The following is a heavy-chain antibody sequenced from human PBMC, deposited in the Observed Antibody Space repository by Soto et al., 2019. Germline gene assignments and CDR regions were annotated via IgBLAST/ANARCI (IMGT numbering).Heavy chain of an antibody. CDR2: IYYSGST. V-gene: IGHV4-31*03. Sequence: SETLSLTCTVSGGSISSGGYYWSWIRQHPGKGLEWIGYIYYSGSTYYNPSLKSRVTISVDMSKNQFSLKLSSVTAADTAVYYCARDAYDYGGNNWFDPWGQGTLVTVSS. J-gene: IGHJ5*02. CDR3: ARDAYDYGGNNWFDP. CDR1: GGSISSGGYY. D-gene: IGHD4-17*01.